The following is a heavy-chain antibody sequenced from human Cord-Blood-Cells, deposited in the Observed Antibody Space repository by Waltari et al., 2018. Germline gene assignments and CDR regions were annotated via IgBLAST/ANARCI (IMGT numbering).Heavy chain of an antibody. D-gene: IGHD3-10*01. V-gene: IGHV1-69*01. CDR1: GGTFISYA. J-gene: IGHJ4*02. CDR2: IFPSFGTA. CDR3: ARDFGGSGSYYFDY. Sequence: QVQLVQSGAEVKKPGSSVKVSCKASGGTFISYAISWVRQAPGQGFEWMGGIFPSFGTANYAQKFQGRVTLTADESTCPAYMELSSLRSEETAVYYCARDFGGSGSYYFDYWGQGTLVTVSS.